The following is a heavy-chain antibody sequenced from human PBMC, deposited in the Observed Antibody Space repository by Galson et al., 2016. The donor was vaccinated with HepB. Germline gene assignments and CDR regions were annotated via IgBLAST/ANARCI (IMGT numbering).Heavy chain of an antibody. Sequence: SLRLSCAASGFTFSSYGMHWVRQAPGKGLEWVAVISYDGSYKYYADSVKGRFTISRDNSKNTLYLQMNSLRAEDTAVYYCAKDLADYDDSTGYYTGLDYWGQGTLVTVSS. CDR3: AKDLADYDDSTGYYTGLDY. J-gene: IGHJ4*02. D-gene: IGHD3-22*01. CDR2: ISYDGSYK. CDR1: GFTFSSYG. V-gene: IGHV3-30*18.